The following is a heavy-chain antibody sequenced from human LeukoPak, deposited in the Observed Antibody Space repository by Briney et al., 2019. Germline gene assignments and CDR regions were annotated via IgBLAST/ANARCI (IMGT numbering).Heavy chain of an antibody. CDR2: INPNSGGT. Sequence: ASVKVSCKASGYTFTGYYMHWVRQAPGQGLEWMGWINPNSGGTNYEQKFQGRVTTTRDTSISTAYMELSRLRSDDTAVYYCARDPYYDILTGYTYYYYGMDVWGQGTTVTVSS. D-gene: IGHD3-9*01. J-gene: IGHJ6*02. CDR3: ARDPYYDILTGYTYYYYGMDV. V-gene: IGHV1-2*02. CDR1: GYTFTGYY.